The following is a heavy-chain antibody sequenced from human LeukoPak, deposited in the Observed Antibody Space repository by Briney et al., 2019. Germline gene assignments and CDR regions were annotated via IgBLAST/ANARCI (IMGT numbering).Heavy chain of an antibody. V-gene: IGHV1-18*01. CDR1: GYTFTSYG. Sequence: ASVKVSCKASGYTFTSYGISWVRQAPGQGLEWMRWISAYNGNTNYAQKLQGRVTMTTDTSTSTAYMELRSLRSDDTAVYYCAKSRTTVTGFDYWGQGTLVTVSS. CDR2: ISAYNGNT. D-gene: IGHD4-17*01. CDR3: AKSRTTVTGFDY. J-gene: IGHJ4*02.